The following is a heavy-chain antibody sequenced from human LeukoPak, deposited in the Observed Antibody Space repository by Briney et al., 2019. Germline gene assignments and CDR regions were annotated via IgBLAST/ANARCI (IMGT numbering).Heavy chain of an antibody. CDR1: GYSFSGYY. D-gene: IGHD2-21*02. CDR2: INPKSGGT. V-gene: IGHV1-2*02. CDR3: ARVAGVTALDAFDI. Sequence: ASVKVSCKASGYSFSGYYMHWVRQAPGQGLEWMGWINPKSGGTNYAQKFQGRVTMTRDTSIRTAYMDLSRLRSDDTAVYYCARVAGVTALDAFDIWGQGTMVTVSS. J-gene: IGHJ3*02.